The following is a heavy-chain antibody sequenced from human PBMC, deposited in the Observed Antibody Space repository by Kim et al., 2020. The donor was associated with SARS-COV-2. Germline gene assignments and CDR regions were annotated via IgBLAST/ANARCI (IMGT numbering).Heavy chain of an antibody. CDR3: ATDFGDYVWGSYTRFGY. CDR1: GYTLTELS. CDR2: FDPEDGET. J-gene: IGHJ5*01. V-gene: IGHV1-24*01. Sequence: ASVKVSCKVSGYTLTELSMHWVRQAPGKGLEWMGGFDPEDGETLYAQKFQGRVTMTEDTSTDTAYMELSSLRSEDTAVYYCATDFGDYVWGSYTRFGYWGDGSLVTVS. D-gene: IGHD3-16*01.